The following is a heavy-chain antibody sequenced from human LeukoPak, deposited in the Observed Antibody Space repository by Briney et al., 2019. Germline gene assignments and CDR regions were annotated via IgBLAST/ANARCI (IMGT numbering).Heavy chain of an antibody. CDR3: AREYSGSYSMDV. CDR1: GYTFTNYD. J-gene: IGHJ6*02. V-gene: IGHV1-2*02. Sequence: ASVHVSCQASGYTFTNYDMNWVRQATGQGLEWMGWINPNSGGTNYAQKFQGRVTMTRDTSISTAYMELSRLRSDDTAVYYCAREYSGSYSMDVWGQGTTVTVSS. CDR2: INPNSGGT. D-gene: IGHD1-26*01.